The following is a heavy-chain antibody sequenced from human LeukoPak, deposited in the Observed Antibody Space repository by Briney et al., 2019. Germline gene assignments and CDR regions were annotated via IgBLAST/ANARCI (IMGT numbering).Heavy chain of an antibody. Sequence: SETLSLTCTISGGSVSDYYWSWIRQSPGKGLEWIGYIYHTGSTSYSPSLKSRVTISADTSQNQFSLKLSSVTAADTAVYYCARGQKHTYGYTVTELGSRYFDYWGQGTLVTVSS. CDR3: ARGQKHTYGYTVTELGSRYFDY. CDR1: GGSVSDYY. CDR2: IYHTGST. J-gene: IGHJ4*02. V-gene: IGHV4-59*02. D-gene: IGHD5-18*01.